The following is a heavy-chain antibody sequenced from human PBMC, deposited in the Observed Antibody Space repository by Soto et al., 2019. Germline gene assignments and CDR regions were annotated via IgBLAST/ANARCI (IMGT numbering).Heavy chain of an antibody. V-gene: IGHV3-30-3*01. CDR2: ISYDGSNK. D-gene: IGHD2-8*01. J-gene: IGHJ6*02. CDR1: GFTFSSYA. CDR3: AREWVTSRQDAHGLDV. Sequence: QVQLVESGGGVVQPGRSLRLSCAASGFTFSSYAMHWVRQAPGKGLEWVAVISYDGSNKYYADSVKGRFTISRDNSKNTLYLQMNSLTTEDTAVYYCAREWVTSRQDAHGLDVWGQGTTVTVS.